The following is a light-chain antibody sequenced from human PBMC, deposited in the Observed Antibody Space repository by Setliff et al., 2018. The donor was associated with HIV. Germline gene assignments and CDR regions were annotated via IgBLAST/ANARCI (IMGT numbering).Light chain of an antibody. CDR1: SGSVSTGHF. J-gene: IGLJ3*02. V-gene: IGLV8-61*01. CDR2: STS. CDR3: VLYMGNGVSV. Sequence: QTVVTQEPSFSVSPGGTVTRTCGLRSGSVSTGHFPSWYQQTPGQTPRMLIYSTSTRSSGVPDRFSGSILGNRAALTITGAQADDECDYYCVLYMGNGVSVFGGGTKVTVL.